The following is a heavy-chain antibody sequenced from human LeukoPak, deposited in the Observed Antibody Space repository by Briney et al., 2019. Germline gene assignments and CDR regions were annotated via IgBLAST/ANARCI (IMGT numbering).Heavy chain of an antibody. CDR1: GYTFTSYG. CDR2: ISAYNGNT. D-gene: IGHD6-13*01. J-gene: IGHJ4*02. Sequence: EASVKVSCKASGYTFTSYGISWVRQAPGQGLEWMGWISAYNGNTNYAQKLQGRVTMTTDTSTSTAYMELRSLRSDDTAVYYCARADIAAAETDFDYWGQGTLVTVSS. CDR3: ARADIAAAETDFDY. V-gene: IGHV1-18*01.